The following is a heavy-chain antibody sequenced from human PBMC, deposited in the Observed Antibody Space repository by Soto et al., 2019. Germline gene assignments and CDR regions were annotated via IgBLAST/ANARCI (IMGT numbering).Heavy chain of an antibody. V-gene: IGHV4-31*03. CDR2: ISYSAGT. CDR1: GGSITSGGYY. CDR3: AGDGDSRIGRSIDY. J-gene: IGHJ4*02. D-gene: IGHD2-21*02. Sequence: SETLSLTCTVSGGSITSGGYYWSWIRQHPGEGLQWIGYISYSAGTYYNRSLRSRVAISLDTSKSQFSLKLSSVTAADTAVYYCAGDGDSRIGRSIDYWGQGTQVTVSS.